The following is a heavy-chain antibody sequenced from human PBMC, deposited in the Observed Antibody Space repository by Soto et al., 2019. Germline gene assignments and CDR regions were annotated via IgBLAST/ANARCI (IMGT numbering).Heavy chain of an antibody. CDR2: MNPNNGDT. Sequence: QVQLVQSGAEVEKPGVSVKVSCKASGYTFTSYDINWVRQATGQGLEWLGWMNPNNGDTGYAQKFRGRVTLTRDTSISTAYMELSSLTSGDTAVYYCERNPATTGDFDYWGQGTQVTVSS. V-gene: IGHV1-8*01. D-gene: IGHD1-1*01. J-gene: IGHJ4*02. CDR1: GYTFTSYD. CDR3: ERNPATTGDFDY.